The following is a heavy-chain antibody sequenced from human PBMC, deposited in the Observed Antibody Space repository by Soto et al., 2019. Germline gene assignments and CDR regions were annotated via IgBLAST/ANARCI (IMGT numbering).Heavy chain of an antibody. CDR2: ISGSGGST. CDR3: AKGAFEYGDYAAY. J-gene: IGHJ4*02. Sequence: EVQLLESGGGLVQPGGSLRLSCAASGFTFSSYAMSWVRQAPGKGLEWVSAISGSGGSTYYADSVKGRFTISRDNYKNPLYLQMNSLRAEDTAVYYCAKGAFEYGDYAAYWGQGTLVTVSS. V-gene: IGHV3-23*01. D-gene: IGHD4-17*01. CDR1: GFTFSSYA.